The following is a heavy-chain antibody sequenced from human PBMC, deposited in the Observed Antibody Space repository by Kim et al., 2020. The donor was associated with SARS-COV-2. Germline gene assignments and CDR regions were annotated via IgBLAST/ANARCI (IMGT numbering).Heavy chain of an antibody. CDR2: IYHSGST. Sequence: SETLSLTCAVSGGSISSSNWWSWVRQPPGKGLEWIGEIYHSGSTNYNPSLKSRVTISVDKSKNQFSLKLSSVTAADTAVYYCARDNIVVVTGPGYYYGMDVWGQGTTVTVSS. D-gene: IGHD2-15*01. V-gene: IGHV4-4*02. CDR3: ARDNIVVVTGPGYYYGMDV. J-gene: IGHJ6*02. CDR1: GGSISSSNW.